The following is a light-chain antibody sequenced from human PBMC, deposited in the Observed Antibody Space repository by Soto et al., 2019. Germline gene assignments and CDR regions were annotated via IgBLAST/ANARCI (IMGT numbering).Light chain of an antibody. V-gene: IGKV3-11*01. J-gene: IGKJ3*01. CDR2: DAS. CDR1: QSVDIY. Sequence: EIVLTQSPATLSLSPGERATLSCRASQSVDIYLAWYQQKPGQSPRLLIYDASHRATDVPARFSGSGSGTEFTPTISSLQPADLAVYYGQQRDNSPPFTFGLGTKV. CDR3: QQRDNSPPFT.